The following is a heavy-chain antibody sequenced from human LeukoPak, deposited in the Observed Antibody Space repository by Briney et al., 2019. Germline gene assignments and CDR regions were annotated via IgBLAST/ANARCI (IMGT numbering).Heavy chain of an antibody. J-gene: IGHJ4*02. Sequence: SCKASGYTFTGYYMHWVRQAPGKGLEWVAIIWYDGTNKYYADSAKGRFTISRDNSKNTLYLQMNSLRAEDTAVYYCARYNSGYFDYWGQGTLVTVSS. V-gene: IGHV3-33*01. CDR3: ARYNSGYFDY. CDR1: GYTFTGYY. D-gene: IGHD6-19*01. CDR2: IWYDGTNK.